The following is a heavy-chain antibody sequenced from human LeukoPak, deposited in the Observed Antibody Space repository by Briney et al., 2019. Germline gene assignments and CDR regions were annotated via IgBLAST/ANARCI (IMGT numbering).Heavy chain of an antibody. Sequence: SGPTLVNPTQTLTVTCTFSGFSLTTSGMCVSWIRQPPGKALEWLALIDWDDDKSYSTSLKTRLTISRDISRNQVVLTMTNMDPVDTATYYCARGSSHGFDYWGQGTLVTVSS. J-gene: IGHJ4*02. V-gene: IGHV2-70*12. CDR1: GFSLTTSGMC. CDR3: ARGSSHGFDY. CDR2: IDWDDDK.